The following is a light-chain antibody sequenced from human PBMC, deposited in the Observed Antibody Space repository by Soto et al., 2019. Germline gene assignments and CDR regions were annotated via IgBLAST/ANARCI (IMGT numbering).Light chain of an antibody. J-gene: IGLJ1*01. CDR2: DNN. V-gene: IGLV1-51*01. CDR1: CSNIGNNY. CDR3: GTWDSSLRGYV. Sequence: QSVLTQPPSVSAAPGQKVTISCSGSCSNIGNNYVSWYQQLPGTAPKLLIYDNNKRPSGIPDRFSGSKSGTSATLGITGLQTGDEADYYCGTWDSSLRGYVFGTGTKLTVL.